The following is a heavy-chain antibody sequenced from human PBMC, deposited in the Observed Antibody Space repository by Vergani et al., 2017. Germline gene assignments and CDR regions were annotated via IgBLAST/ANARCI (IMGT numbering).Heavy chain of an antibody. CDR2: ISSNGGST. J-gene: IGHJ4*02. CDR1: GFTFSSYA. Sequence: EVQLVESGGGLVQPGGSLRLSCSASGFTFSSYAMHWVRQAPGKGLEYVSAISSNGGSTYYADSVKGRFTISRDNSKNTLYLQMSSLRAEDTAVYYCVKGHDYSNHLSDYWGQGTLVTVSS. CDR3: VKGHDYSNHLSDY. V-gene: IGHV3-64D*06. D-gene: IGHD4-11*01.